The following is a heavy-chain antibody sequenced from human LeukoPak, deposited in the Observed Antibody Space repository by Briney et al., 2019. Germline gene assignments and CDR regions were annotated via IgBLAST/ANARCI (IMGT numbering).Heavy chain of an antibody. CDR3: ARARAPGIAAAGTVDY. V-gene: IGHV3-64*01. CDR2: ISSNGGST. D-gene: IGHD6-13*01. J-gene: IGHJ4*02. CDR1: GFTFSSYA. Sequence: GGSLRLSSAASGFTFSSYAMYWVRQAPGKGLEYVSAISSNGGSTYYANSVKGRFTISRDNAKNSLYLQMNSLRAEDTALYYCARARAPGIAAAGTVDYWGQGTLVTVSS.